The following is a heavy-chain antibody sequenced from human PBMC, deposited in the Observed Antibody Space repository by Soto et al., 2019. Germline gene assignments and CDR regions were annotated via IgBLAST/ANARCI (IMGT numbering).Heavy chain of an antibody. CDR2: INHSGST. Sequence: SVTLSLTCAVYSGSFSGYYWSWIRQPPGKGLEWIGEINHSGSTNYNPSLKSRVTISVDTSKNQFSLKLSSVTAADTAVYYCARVGFNWNDDYYGMDVWGQGTTVT. CDR1: SGSFSGYY. V-gene: IGHV4-34*01. D-gene: IGHD1-20*01. CDR3: ARVGFNWNDDYYGMDV. J-gene: IGHJ6*02.